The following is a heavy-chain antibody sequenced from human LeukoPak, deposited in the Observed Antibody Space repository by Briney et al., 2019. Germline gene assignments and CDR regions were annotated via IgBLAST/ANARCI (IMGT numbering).Heavy chain of an antibody. J-gene: IGHJ4*02. CDR1: VFTFSSYA. Sequence: GGSLRLSCAASVFTFSSYAMSWVRQAPGKGLEWVSAISGSDDSTYYADSVKGRFTISRDNSKNTLYLQMNSLRAEDTALYYCAKTKSYSVYSVIDYWGQGSLVTVSS. CDR3: AKTKSYSVYSVIDY. D-gene: IGHD3-22*01. V-gene: IGHV3-23*01. CDR2: ISGSDDST.